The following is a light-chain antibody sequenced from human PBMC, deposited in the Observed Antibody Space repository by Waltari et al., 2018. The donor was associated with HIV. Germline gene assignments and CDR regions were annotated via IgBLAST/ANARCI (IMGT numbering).Light chain of an antibody. CDR3: QAWASSTAV. V-gene: IGLV3-1*01. CDR1: KLGDKY. CDR2: QDS. Sequence: SYELTQPPSVSVSPGQTASIPCSGDKLGDKYACWYQQKPGQSPVLVIDQDSKRPSGIPERFSGSNSGNTATLTISGTQAMDEADYYCQAWASSTAVFGGGTKLTVL. J-gene: IGLJ2*01.